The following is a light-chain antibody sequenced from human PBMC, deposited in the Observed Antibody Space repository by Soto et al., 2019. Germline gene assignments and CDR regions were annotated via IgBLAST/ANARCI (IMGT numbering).Light chain of an antibody. CDR1: QTIAKA. V-gene: IGKV1-39*01. J-gene: IGKJ2*01. Sequence: DVQMTQSPPSLSASVGDSVTLTCRTSQTIAKALTWYQQKPGKSPKLLIHNAVILQCGVPSRFSGSMSGTDFTLSVSSLQPDDFATYIFQQSYSIPFTFGPGTKVE. CDR2: NAV. CDR3: QQSYSIPFT.